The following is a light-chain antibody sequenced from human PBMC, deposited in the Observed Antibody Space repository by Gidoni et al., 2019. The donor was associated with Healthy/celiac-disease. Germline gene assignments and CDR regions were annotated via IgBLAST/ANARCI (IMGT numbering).Light chain of an antibody. J-gene: IGLJ2*01. CDR2: EDN. CDR3: QSYDSSNHVV. Sequence: NFMLTQPHSVSESPGKTVTISCTRSSGSIASNYVQWSQQRPGSSPTTVIDEDNQRPSGVPDRFSGSIDSSSNSASLTISGLKTEDEADYYCQSYDSSNHVVFGGGTKLTVL. V-gene: IGLV6-57*01. CDR1: SGSIASNY.